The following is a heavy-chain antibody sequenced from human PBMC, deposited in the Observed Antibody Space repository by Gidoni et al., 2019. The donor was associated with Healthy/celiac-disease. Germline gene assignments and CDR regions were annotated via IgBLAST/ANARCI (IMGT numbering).Heavy chain of an antibody. D-gene: IGHD3-10*01. CDR1: GFPFSSYW. CDR3: ARELVRGGEVDA. J-gene: IGHJ5*02. CDR2: IKQDGSEK. V-gene: IGHV3-7*01. Sequence: EVQLVESGGGLVQPGGSLRLSCAASGFPFSSYWMSWVRQAPGKGLEWVANIKQDGSEKYYVDSVKGRFTISRDNAKNSLYLQMNSLRAEDTAVYYCARELVRGGEVDAWGQGTLVTVSS.